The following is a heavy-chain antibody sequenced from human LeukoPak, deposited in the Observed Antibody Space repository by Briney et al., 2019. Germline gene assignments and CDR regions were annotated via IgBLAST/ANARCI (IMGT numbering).Heavy chain of an antibody. D-gene: IGHD3-22*01. Sequence: SETLSLTCAVYDGSFSGYYWSWIRQPPGKGLEWIGYIYYSGSTYYNPSLKSRVTISVDTSKNQFSLKLSSVTAADTAVYYCARSVGRGVYYDSSGYLDYWGQGTLVTVSS. V-gene: IGHV4-30-4*08. CDR1: DGSFSGYY. CDR3: ARSVGRGVYYDSSGYLDY. J-gene: IGHJ4*02. CDR2: IYYSGST.